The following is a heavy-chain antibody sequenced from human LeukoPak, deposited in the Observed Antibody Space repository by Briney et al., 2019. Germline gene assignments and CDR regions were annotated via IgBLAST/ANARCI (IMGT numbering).Heavy chain of an antibody. D-gene: IGHD2-15*01. CDR1: GFSFSSYW. Sequence: GGSLRLSCAASGFSFSSYWMHWVRQAPGKGLVWVARIKSDGSSTDYADYVKGRFTISRDNAKNTLYLQMNSLRVEDTAVYYCARESGGGGQGFDYWGQGTLVTVSS. CDR2: IKSDGSST. CDR3: ARESGGGGQGFDY. V-gene: IGHV3-74*01. J-gene: IGHJ4*02.